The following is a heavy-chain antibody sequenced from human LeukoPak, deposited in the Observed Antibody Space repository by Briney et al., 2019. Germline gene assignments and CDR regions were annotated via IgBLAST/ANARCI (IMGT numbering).Heavy chain of an antibody. D-gene: IGHD3-10*01. CDR3: AKGEYGSGTYNKGFDY. J-gene: IGHJ4*02. CDR2: TSGSGDNT. V-gene: IGHV3-23*01. CDR1: GFTFSRYA. Sequence: PGGSLRLSCAASGFTFSRYAMSWVRQAPGKGLEWVSSTSGSGDNTYYADSVKGRFTISRDNSKNTLYLQMNSLRAEDTAVYYCAKGEYGSGTYNKGFDYWGQGTLVTVSS.